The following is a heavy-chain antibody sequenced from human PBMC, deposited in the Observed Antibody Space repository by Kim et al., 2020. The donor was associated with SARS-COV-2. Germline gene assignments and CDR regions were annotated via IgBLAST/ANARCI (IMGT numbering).Heavy chain of an antibody. Sequence: GGSLRLSCAASGFTFSTYAMSWVRQAPGKGLECVSAISGNGRTTSYAESVRGRFTISRDNSKNTLYLQMNSLIAEDTAIYYCAKSLFGGCDYLGQGTLVTVSS. J-gene: IGHJ4*02. CDR1: GFTFSTYA. CDR2: ISGNGRTT. D-gene: IGHD3-10*02. V-gene: IGHV3-23*01. CDR3: AKSLFGGCDY.